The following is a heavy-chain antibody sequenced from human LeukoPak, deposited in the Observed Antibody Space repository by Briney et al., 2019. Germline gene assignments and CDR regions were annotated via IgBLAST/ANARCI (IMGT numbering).Heavy chain of an antibody. CDR3: ARVMFSNWFDP. CDR2: IYTSGST. J-gene: IGHJ5*02. V-gene: IGHV4-61*02. D-gene: IGHD3-10*02. CDR1: GGSISSGSYY. Sequence: SETLSPTCTVSGGSISSGSYYWSWIRQPAGKGLEWIGRIYTSGSTNYNPSLKSRVTISVDTSKNQFSLKLSSVTAADTAVYYCARVMFSNWFDPWGQGTLVTVSS.